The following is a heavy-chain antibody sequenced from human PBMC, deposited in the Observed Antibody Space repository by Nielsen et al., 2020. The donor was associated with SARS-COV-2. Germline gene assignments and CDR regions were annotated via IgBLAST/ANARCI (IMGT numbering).Heavy chain of an antibody. J-gene: IGHJ4*02. V-gene: IGHV3-74*01. D-gene: IGHD3-3*01. CDR3: ARDNDFWSGYYLDY. CDR2: INSDGSST. Sequence: GESLKISCEASGFIFSSHWMHWVRQVPGKGLVWVSRINSDGSSTSYADSVKGRFTVSRDNAKNMLYLQMNSLRAEDTAVYYCARDNDFWSGYYLDYWGQGTLVTVSS. CDR1: GFIFSSHW.